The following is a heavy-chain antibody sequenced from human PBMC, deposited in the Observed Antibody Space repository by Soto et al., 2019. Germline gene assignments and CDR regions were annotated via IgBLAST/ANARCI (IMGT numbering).Heavy chain of an antibody. D-gene: IGHD3-3*01. CDR2: IYYSGST. CDR3: ARVDGVTRGAFDI. CDR1: GGSISSGGYY. Sequence: QVQLQESGPGLVKPSQTLSLTCTVSGGSISSGGYYWSWIRQHPGKGLEWIGYIYYSGSTYYNPSLMSRVTISVDTSKNQFSRKLSAVTAADTAVYYCARVDGVTRGAFDIWGQGTMVTVSS. V-gene: IGHV4-31*03. J-gene: IGHJ3*02.